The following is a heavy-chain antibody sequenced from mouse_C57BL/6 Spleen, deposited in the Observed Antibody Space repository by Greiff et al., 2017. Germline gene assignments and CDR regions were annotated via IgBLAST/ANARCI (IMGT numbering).Heavy chain of an antibody. CDR1: GYAFSSSW. Sequence: QVQLQQSGPELVKPGASVKISCKASGYAFSSSWMNWVKQRPGKGLEWIGRIYPGDGDTNYNGTFKGKATLTADKSSSTAYMQLSSLTSEDSAVYFCARSGFYYGSPFAYWGQGTLVTVSA. V-gene: IGHV1-82*01. CDR2: IYPGDGDT. D-gene: IGHD1-1*01. CDR3: ARSGFYYGSPFAY. J-gene: IGHJ3*01.